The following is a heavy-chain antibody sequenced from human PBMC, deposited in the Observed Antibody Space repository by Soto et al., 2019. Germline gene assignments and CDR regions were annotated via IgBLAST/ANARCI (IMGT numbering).Heavy chain of an antibody. CDR3: ARDRPTIFGVVINWFDP. V-gene: IGHV1-69*13. Sequence: SVKVSCKASGGTFSSYAISWVRQAPGQGLEWMGGIIPIFGTANYAQKFQGRVTITADESTSTAYMELSSLRSEDTAVYYCARDRPTIFGVVINWFDPWGQGTLVTVSS. CDR2: IIPIFGTA. CDR1: GGTFSSYA. D-gene: IGHD3-3*01. J-gene: IGHJ5*02.